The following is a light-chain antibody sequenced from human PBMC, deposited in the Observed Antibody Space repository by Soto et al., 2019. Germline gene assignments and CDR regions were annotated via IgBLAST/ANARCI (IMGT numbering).Light chain of an antibody. CDR3: QQYGGSPLVT. J-gene: IGKJ4*01. V-gene: IGKV3-20*01. CDR2: GAS. Sequence: ETEMTQSPGTLSLSPGERATLSCRASQSISSGYLAWYQQRPGQAPSLLISGASNRASGIPDRFSGSGSGTDFTLTISRLEPEDFAVYYCQQYGGSPLVTFGGGTKVEIK. CDR1: QSISSGY.